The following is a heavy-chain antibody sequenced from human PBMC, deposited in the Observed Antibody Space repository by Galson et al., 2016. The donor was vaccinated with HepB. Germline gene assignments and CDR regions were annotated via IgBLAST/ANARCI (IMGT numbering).Heavy chain of an antibody. CDR3: ARDSRREGVFDI. J-gene: IGHJ3*02. CDR1: GFYLSDYY. CDR2: SSGGGETT. V-gene: IGHV3-11*01. D-gene: IGHD2-8*01. Sequence: SLRLSCAASGFYLSDYYMTWIRQAPGKGLEWVAYSSGGGETTYYADSLRGRFTISRDNSKKSLYLQMNSLRADDTAVYYCARDSRREGVFDIWGQGTMVTVSS.